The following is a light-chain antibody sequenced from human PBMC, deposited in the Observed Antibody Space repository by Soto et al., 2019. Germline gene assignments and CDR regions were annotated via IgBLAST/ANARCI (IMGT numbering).Light chain of an antibody. V-gene: IGKV1-12*01. J-gene: IGKJ4*01. CDR2: AAT. CDR3: QQCHTFPLP. CDR1: QDISDW. Sequence: DIQMTQSPSSVSASVGDRVTITCRASQDISDWLAWHQKKPGEAPKLLLYAATTLHSGVPSRFSGNGSGTDFTRPSSSLQPEDFATYYCQQCHTFPLPFGGGTKVEIK.